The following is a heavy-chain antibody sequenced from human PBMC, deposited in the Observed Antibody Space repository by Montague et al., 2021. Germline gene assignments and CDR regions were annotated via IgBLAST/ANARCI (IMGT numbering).Heavy chain of an antibody. CDR1: GFTFSSYW. V-gene: IGHV3-7*05. J-gene: IGHJ4*02. CDR2: IKKDGTEK. CDR3: SRAWVRSGFDS. D-gene: IGHD4-17*01. Sequence: SLRLSCAASGFTFSSYWMIWVRQAPGKGLEWVASIKKDGTEKYYGDSVMGRFTIPRDSAKTSLYLQMNALRAEDTAVYFCSRAWVRSGFDSWGQGTLVTVSS.